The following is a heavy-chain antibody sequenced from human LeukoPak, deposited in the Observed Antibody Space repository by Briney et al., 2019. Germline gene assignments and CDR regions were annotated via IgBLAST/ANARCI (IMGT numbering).Heavy chain of an antibody. CDR3: ARGLTVDF. D-gene: IGHD4/OR15-4a*01. Sequence: AGGSLRLSCAVSGFTFSSYWMSWVRQAPGKGLEWVANIKQDGSEKYYVDSVKGRFTISRDNAKNSLYLQMNSLRADDTAVFYCARGLTVDFWGQGTLVTVSS. CDR2: IKQDGSEK. J-gene: IGHJ4*02. V-gene: IGHV3-7*04. CDR1: GFTFSSYW.